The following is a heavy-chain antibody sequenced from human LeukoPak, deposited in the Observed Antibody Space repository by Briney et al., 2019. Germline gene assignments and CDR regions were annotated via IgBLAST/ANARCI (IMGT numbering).Heavy chain of an antibody. D-gene: IGHD5-24*01. CDR3: ARSGGGYNFDY. V-gene: IGHV4-31*11. J-gene: IGHJ4*02. CDR1: GGSISSAGYD. Sequence: SETLSLTCAVSGGSISSAGYDWSWIRQHSGKGLEWIGNIYYSGTTYYNPSLKSRVTISVDTSKNQFSLNLNSVTAADTAVYYCARSGGGYNFDYWGQGTLVSVSS. CDR2: IYYSGTT.